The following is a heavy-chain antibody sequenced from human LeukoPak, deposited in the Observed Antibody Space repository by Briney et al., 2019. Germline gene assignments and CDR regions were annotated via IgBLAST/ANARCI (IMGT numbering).Heavy chain of an antibody. CDR1: GFTFSSYA. Sequence: PGGSLRLSCAASGFTFSSYAMHWVRQAPGKGLEWVAFIRYDGSNKYYADSVKGRFTISRDNSKNTLYLQMNSLRAEDTAVYYCAKDRRGAVAGWGAFDIWGQGTMVTVSS. V-gene: IGHV3-30*02. D-gene: IGHD6-19*01. CDR2: IRYDGSNK. J-gene: IGHJ3*02. CDR3: AKDRRGAVAGWGAFDI.